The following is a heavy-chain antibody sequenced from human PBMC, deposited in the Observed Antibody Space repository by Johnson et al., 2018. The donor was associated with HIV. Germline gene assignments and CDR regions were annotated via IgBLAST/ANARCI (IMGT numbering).Heavy chain of an antibody. CDR3: ARDRRNRQWQRLDAFDI. D-gene: IGHD6-19*01. CDR1: GFTFSSYT. CDR2: ISYDGSNK. Sequence: QVQLVESGGGVVQPGRSLRLSCVASGFTFSSYTMHWVRQAPGKGLEWVAVISYDGSNKYFADSVKGRFTISRDNSKNTLYLQMSSLRAEDTAVYYCARDRRNRQWQRLDAFDIWGQGTMVIVSS. V-gene: IGHV3-30*04. J-gene: IGHJ3*02.